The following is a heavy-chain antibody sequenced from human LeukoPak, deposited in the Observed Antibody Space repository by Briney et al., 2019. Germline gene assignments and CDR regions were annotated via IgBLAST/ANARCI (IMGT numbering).Heavy chain of an antibody. D-gene: IGHD1-26*01. J-gene: IGHJ3*02. CDR3: ARESPSGSYFLRSDAFDI. V-gene: IGHV3-7*01. CDR1: GFTFSSYS. CDR2: IKQDGSEK. Sequence: GGSLRLSCAASGFTFSSYSMSWVRQAPGKGLEWVANIKQDGSEKYYVDSVKGRFTISRDNAKNSLYLQMNSLRAEDTAVYYCARESPSGSYFLRSDAFDIWGQGTMVTVSS.